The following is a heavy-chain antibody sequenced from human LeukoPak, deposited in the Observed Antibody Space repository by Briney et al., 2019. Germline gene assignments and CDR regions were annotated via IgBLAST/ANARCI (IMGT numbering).Heavy chain of an antibody. CDR3: ARIPTNAVPAAHNGFDI. V-gene: IGHV4-39*01. CDR1: GGSISSYY. CDR2: IYYSGST. Sequence: SETLSLTCTVSGGSISSYYWGWIRQPPGKGLEWIGNIYYSGSTYYNPSLRSRVTISVDTSKNQFSLKLSSVTAADTAVYYCARIPTNAVPAAHNGFDIWGQGTMLTVSS. D-gene: IGHD2-2*01. J-gene: IGHJ3*02.